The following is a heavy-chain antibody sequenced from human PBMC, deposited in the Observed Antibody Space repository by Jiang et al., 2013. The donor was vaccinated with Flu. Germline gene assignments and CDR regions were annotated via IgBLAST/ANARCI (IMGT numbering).Heavy chain of an antibody. CDR1: GGTFSSYT. D-gene: IGHD2-2*02. J-gene: IGHJ5*02. CDR2: IIPILGIA. Sequence: KKPGSSVKVSCKASGGTFSSYTISWVRQAPGQGLEWMGRIIPILGIANYAQKFQGRVTITADKSTCTAYMELSSLRSEDTAVYYCARVWDCTSTSCYKPSYNWFDPWGQGTLVTVSS. V-gene: IGHV1-69*02. CDR3: ARVWDCTSTSCYKPSYNWFDP.